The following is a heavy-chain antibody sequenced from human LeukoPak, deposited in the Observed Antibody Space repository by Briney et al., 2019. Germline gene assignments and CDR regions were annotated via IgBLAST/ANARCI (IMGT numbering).Heavy chain of an antibody. CDR1: GFSFSSYN. J-gene: IGHJ2*01. Sequence: GGSLRLSCEASGFSFSSYNMDWVRQTPGKGLEWVSGINWSGGSKGYADSVKGRFTISRDNAMNSLYLQMNSLTTEDTALYYCAKDNYDILTGTAWGYFDLWGRGTLVTVSS. CDR3: AKDNYDILTGTAWGYFDL. CDR2: INWSGGSK. D-gene: IGHD3-9*01. V-gene: IGHV3-9*01.